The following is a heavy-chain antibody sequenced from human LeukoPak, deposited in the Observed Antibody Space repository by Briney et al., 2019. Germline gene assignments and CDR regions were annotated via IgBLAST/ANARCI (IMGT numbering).Heavy chain of an antibody. D-gene: IGHD5-12*01. CDR1: GFTLSSNW. V-gene: IGHV3-7*01. CDR3: ARWGQTSGYYYVDN. J-gene: IGHJ4*02. CDR2: IKQDGSVK. Sequence: GGSLRLSCGSSGFTLSSNWMTGVRQAPGRGLEGVASIKQDGSVKYYVDSVKGRFTISRDNARNSLSLQMNSLGVEDTAVYFCARWGQTSGYYYVDNWGQGTLVTVSS.